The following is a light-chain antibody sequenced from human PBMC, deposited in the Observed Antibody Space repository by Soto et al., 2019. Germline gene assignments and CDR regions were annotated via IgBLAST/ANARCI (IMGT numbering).Light chain of an antibody. CDR3: QHSFNTPPYT. V-gene: IGKV1-39*01. CDR1: QGIATY. CDR2: TAS. Sequence: DIQMTLSPSSLSAVVGDRVSITCRSSQGIATYLYWYQQKPGKAPRPLIYTASTLASGVPSRFNGNGSVKHFTLTISCVQPEDFATYYCQHSFNTPPYTFGQGTKLEI. J-gene: IGKJ2*01.